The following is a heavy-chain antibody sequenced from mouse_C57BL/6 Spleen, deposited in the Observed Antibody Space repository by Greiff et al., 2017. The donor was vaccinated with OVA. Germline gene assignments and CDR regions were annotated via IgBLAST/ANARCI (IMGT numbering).Heavy chain of an antibody. CDR3: ATITSVGASSSYWYFDV. CDR2: ISLDGSN. D-gene: IGHD1-1*01. Sequence: EVQLQESGPGLVQPSQSLSLTCSVTGYSITSGYYWNWIRPFPGNKLEWMGYISLDGSNNYNPSAKNRISITRDTSKNQFFLKLNSVTTEDTATSYCATITSVGASSSYWYFDVWGTGTTVTVSS. V-gene: IGHV3-6*01. CDR1: GYSITSGYY. J-gene: IGHJ1*03.